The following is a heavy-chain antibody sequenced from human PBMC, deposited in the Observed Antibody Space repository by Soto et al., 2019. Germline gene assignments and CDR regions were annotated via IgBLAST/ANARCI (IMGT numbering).Heavy chain of an antibody. CDR3: ARVGQWLAIIDY. Sequence: ASVKVSCKASGYTFTSYDINWVRQATGQGLEWMGWMNPNSGNTGYAQKFQGRVTMTRNTSISTAYMELSSLRSEDTAVYYCARVGQWLAIIDYWGQGTLVTVSS. D-gene: IGHD6-19*01. CDR2: MNPNSGNT. J-gene: IGHJ4*02. V-gene: IGHV1-8*01. CDR1: GYTFTSYD.